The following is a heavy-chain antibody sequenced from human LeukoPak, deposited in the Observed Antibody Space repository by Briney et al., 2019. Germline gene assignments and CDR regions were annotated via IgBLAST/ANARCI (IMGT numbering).Heavy chain of an antibody. V-gene: IGHV3-30*02. CDR3: AKGGESYYDILTGYYNLPYYFDY. Sequence: GGSLRLSCAASGFTFSSYGMHWVRQAAGKGLEWVAFIRYDGSNKYYADSVKGRFTISRDNSKNTLYLQMNSLRAEDTAVYYCAKGGESYYDILTGYYNLPYYFDYWGQGTLVTVSS. CDR1: GFTFSSYG. D-gene: IGHD3-9*01. CDR2: IRYDGSNK. J-gene: IGHJ4*02.